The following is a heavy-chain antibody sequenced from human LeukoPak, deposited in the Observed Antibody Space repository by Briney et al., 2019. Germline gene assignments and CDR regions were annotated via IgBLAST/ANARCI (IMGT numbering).Heavy chain of an antibody. D-gene: IGHD4-17*01. Sequence: PSETLSLTCTVSGGSISSSSYYWGWIRQPPGKGLEWIGSIYYSGSTYYNPSLKSRVTISVDTSKNQFSLKLSSVTAADTAVYYCARTTLGKEIFYGDNDAFDIWGQGTMVTVSS. J-gene: IGHJ3*02. CDR3: ARTTLGKEIFYGDNDAFDI. CDR1: GGSISSSSYY. V-gene: IGHV4-39*01. CDR2: IYYSGST.